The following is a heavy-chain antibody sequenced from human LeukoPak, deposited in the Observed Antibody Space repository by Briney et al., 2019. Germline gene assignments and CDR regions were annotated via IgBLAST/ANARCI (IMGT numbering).Heavy chain of an antibody. V-gene: IGHV4-59*01. Sequence: SETLSLTCTVSGGSISSYYWSWIRQPPGKGLEWIGYIYYSGSTNYNPSLKSRVTISVDTSKNQFSLKLSSVTAADTAVYYCAREEHSSGWGDWFVTWGQGTLVTVSS. CDR1: GGSISSYY. CDR3: AREEHSSGWGDWFVT. D-gene: IGHD6-25*01. J-gene: IGHJ5*02. CDR2: IYYSGST.